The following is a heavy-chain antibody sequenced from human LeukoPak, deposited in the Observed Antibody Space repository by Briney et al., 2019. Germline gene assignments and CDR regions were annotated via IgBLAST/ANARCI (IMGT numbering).Heavy chain of an antibody. Sequence: PSQTLSLTCTVSGGSISSGDYYWSWIRQPPGKGLEWIGYIYYSGSTYYNPSLKSRVTISVDTSKNQFSLKLSSVTAADTAVYYCARDRKRQQLVFDYWGQGALVTVSS. V-gene: IGHV4-30-4*01. D-gene: IGHD6-13*01. CDR1: GGSISSGDYY. CDR3: ARDRKRQQLVFDY. J-gene: IGHJ4*02. CDR2: IYYSGST.